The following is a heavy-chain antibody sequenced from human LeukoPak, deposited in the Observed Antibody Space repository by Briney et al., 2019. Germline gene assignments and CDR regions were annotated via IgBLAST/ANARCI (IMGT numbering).Heavy chain of an antibody. CDR1: GGSISSSSYY. CDR3: ARDEGWELLTASTNAFDI. V-gene: IGHV4-39*02. Sequence: SETLSLTCTVSGGSISSSSYYWGWIRQPPGKGLEWIGSIYYSGSTYYNPSLKSRVTISVDTSKNQFSLKLSSVTAADTAVYYCARDEGWELLTASTNAFDIWGQGTMVTVSS. CDR2: IYYSGST. J-gene: IGHJ3*02. D-gene: IGHD1-26*01.